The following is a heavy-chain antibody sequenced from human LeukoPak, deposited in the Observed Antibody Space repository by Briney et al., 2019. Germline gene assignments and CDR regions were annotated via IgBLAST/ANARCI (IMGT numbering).Heavy chain of an antibody. J-gene: IGHJ6*02. CDR2: IYHSGST. Sequence: SQTLSLTCADSGGSISSGGYSWSWIRQPPGKGLEWIGYIYHSGSTYYNPSLKSRVTISVDRSKNQFSLKPSSVTAADTAVYYCARLPFSAGYYGMDVWGQGTTVTVSS. CDR3: ARLPFSAGYYGMDV. D-gene: IGHD2/OR15-2a*01. CDR1: GGSISSGGYS. V-gene: IGHV4-30-2*01.